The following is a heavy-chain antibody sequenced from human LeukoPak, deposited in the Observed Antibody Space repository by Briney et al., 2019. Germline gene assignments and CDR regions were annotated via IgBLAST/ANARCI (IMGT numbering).Heavy chain of an antibody. J-gene: IGHJ4*02. CDR3: ARDQLRSVAIDY. D-gene: IGHD2-15*01. Sequence: GRSLRLSCAASGFTFSSYGMHWVRQAPGKGLEWVANIKQDGSEKYYVDSVKGRFTISRDNAKNSLYLQMNSLRAEDTAVYYCARDQLRSVAIDYWGQGTLVTVSS. CDR1: GFTFSSYG. V-gene: IGHV3-7*01. CDR2: IKQDGSEK.